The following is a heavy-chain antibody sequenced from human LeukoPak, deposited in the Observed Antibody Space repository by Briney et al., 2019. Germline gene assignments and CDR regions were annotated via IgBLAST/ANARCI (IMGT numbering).Heavy chain of an antibody. CDR1: GFTFSSYS. Sequence: PGGSLRLSCAASGFTFSSYSMNCVRHAPGKGLEWVSYISSSSSTIYYADSVKGRFTISRDNAKNSLYLQMNSLRAEDTAIYYCVRDRGTYRPIDYWGQGTLVTVSS. CDR2: ISSSSSTI. J-gene: IGHJ4*02. D-gene: IGHD1-26*01. CDR3: VRDRGTYRPIDY. V-gene: IGHV3-48*04.